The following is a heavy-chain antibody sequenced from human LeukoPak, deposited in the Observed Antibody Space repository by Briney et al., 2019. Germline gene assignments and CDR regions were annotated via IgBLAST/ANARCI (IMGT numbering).Heavy chain of an antibody. Sequence: GGSLRLSCAASGFTFSSYGMHWVGQAPGKGLEWVAFIRYDGSNKYYADSVKGRFTISRDNSKNTLYLQMNSLRAEDTAVYYCAKDASGSSGWYYFDYWGQGTLVTVSS. CDR1: GFTFSSYG. V-gene: IGHV3-30*02. CDR2: IRYDGSNK. D-gene: IGHD6-19*01. CDR3: AKDASGSSGWYYFDY. J-gene: IGHJ4*02.